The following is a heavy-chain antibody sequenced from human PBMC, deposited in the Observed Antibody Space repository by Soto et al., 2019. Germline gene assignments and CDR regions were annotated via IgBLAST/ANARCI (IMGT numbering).Heavy chain of an antibody. Sequence: PSETLSLTCTVSGGSISSDYWSWIRQPPGKGLELIGYIYYSGSTYYNPSLKSRVTISVDTSKNQFSLKLSSVTAADTAVYYCARSVVTALYFDYWGQGTLVIVSA. CDR2: IYYSGST. CDR3: ARSVVTALYFDY. CDR1: GGSISSDY. V-gene: IGHV4-59*12. D-gene: IGHD2-21*02. J-gene: IGHJ4*02.